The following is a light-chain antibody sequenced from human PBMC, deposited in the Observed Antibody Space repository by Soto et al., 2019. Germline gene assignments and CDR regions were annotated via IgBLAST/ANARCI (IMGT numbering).Light chain of an antibody. CDR1: QSISSW. CDR2: KAS. CDR3: QQYNSYPWT. V-gene: IGKV1-5*03. J-gene: IGKJ1*01. Sequence: DIPMTQSPSTLSASVGDRVTITCRASQSISSWLAWYQQKPGKAPKLLIYKASSLERGVPSRFSGSGSGTEFTLTISSLQPEDFATYYFQQYNSYPWTFGQGTKVEIK.